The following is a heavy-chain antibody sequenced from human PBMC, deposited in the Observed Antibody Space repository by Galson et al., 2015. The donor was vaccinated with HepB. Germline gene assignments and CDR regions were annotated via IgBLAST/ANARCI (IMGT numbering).Heavy chain of an antibody. CDR3: TRPEPKGYCSGGSCSDFDC. J-gene: IGHJ4*02. CDR1: GFTFSGSA. V-gene: IGHV3-73*01. Sequence: SLRLSCAASGFTFSGSAMHWVRQASGKGLEWVGRIRSKANSYATAYAASVKGRFTISRDDSKNTAYLQMNSLKTEDTAVYYCTRPEPKGYCSGGSCSDFDCWGQGTLVTVSS. CDR2: IRSKANSYAT. D-gene: IGHD2-15*01.